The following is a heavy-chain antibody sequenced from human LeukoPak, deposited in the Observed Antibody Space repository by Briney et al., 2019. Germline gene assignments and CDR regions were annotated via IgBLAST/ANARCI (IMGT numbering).Heavy chain of an antibody. V-gene: IGHV4-59*08. CDR1: GGSISGYY. CDR3: ARGYTDGWLIGY. Sequence: SETLSLTYSVSGGSISGYYWSWIRQPPGQGLEWIGYIYYSGSTNYNPSLKSRVIISRDTSKNQFSLNLSSVTAADTAVYYRARGYTDGWLIGYWGQGTLVTVSS. CDR2: IYYSGST. J-gene: IGHJ4*02. D-gene: IGHD6-19*01.